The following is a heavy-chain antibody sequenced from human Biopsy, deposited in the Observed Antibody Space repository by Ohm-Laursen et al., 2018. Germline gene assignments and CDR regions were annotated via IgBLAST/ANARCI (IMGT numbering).Heavy chain of an antibody. CDR2: ISTYNGNT. D-gene: IGHD2-2*01. CDR3: ARGGTLVVVPTAVLHSFDI. V-gene: IGHV1-18*04. Sequence: ASVKVSCKASGYTFTGYYLHWVRQAPGQGLEWLGWISTYNGNTNYAQNLQGRVTMTTDTSTSTAYMELRSLRSDDTAVYYCARGGTLVVVPTAVLHSFDIWGQGTMVTVSS. CDR1: GYTFTGYY. J-gene: IGHJ3*02.